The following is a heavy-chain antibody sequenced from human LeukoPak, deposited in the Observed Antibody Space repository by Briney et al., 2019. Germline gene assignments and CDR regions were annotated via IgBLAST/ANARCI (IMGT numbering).Heavy chain of an antibody. D-gene: IGHD3-16*01. CDR3: ARSSFPYYFDY. Sequence: GGSLRLSCAASGFTFHSYWMHWVRQAPGKGLVRVSRIDNDGGSTTYADSVKGRFTISRDNAKNTLYLQMNSVRAEDTAVYYCARSSFPYYFDYWGQGTLVTVSS. CDR1: GFTFHSYW. V-gene: IGHV3-74*01. CDR2: IDNDGGST. J-gene: IGHJ4*02.